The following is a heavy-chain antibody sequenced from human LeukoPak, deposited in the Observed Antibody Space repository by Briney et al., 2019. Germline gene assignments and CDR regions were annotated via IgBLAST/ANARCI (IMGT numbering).Heavy chain of an antibody. J-gene: IGHJ6*03. D-gene: IGHD6-13*01. Sequence: GGSLRLSCAASGFTFSNYGMQWVRQTPGKGLEWVEFIRYDGSNKYYADSVKGRFTISRDNSKNTLYLQMNSLRAEDTAVYYCAKNIAAADSSGYYYYYIDVWGIRTTVTVSS. V-gene: IGHV3-30*02. CDR1: GFTFSNYG. CDR2: IRYDGSNK. CDR3: AKNIAAADSSGYYYYYIDV.